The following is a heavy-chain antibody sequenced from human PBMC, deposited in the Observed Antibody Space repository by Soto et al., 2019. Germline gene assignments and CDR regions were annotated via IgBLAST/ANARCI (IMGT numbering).Heavy chain of an antibody. D-gene: IGHD3-16*01. Sequence: QVQLQESGPGLVKPSQTLSLTCTVSGGSISSGGYYWSWIRQHPGKGLEWIGYNYYSGSTYYNQSRQRRITIAVDTSKTLFCLQLSSLRAEDTAVYYLGRDGGGTTAIGGWGKGTLVTVAS. V-gene: IGHV4-31*03. CDR1: GGSISSGGYY. J-gene: IGHJ1*01. CDR3: GRDGGGTTAIGG. CDR2: NYYSGST.